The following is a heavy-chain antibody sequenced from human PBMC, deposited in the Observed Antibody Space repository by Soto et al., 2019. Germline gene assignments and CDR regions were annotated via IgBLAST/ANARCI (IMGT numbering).Heavy chain of an antibody. V-gene: IGHV3-23*01. CDR2: ISVSGGNT. Sequence: EVQLMESGGGLVQPGGSLRLSCVASGFTFSTYVMNWVRQAPGKGLEWVSAISVSGGNTYYADSVTGRFTISRDISKNSLYLQINSLRAEDTAVYYCSTDRGTSSLPRYGMDVWGQGTTVTVSS. CDR3: STDRGTSSLPRYGMDV. J-gene: IGHJ6*02. CDR1: GFTFSTYV. D-gene: IGHD2-2*01.